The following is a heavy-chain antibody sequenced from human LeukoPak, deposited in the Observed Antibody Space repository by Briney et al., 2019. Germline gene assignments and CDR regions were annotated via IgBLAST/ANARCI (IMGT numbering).Heavy chain of an antibody. V-gene: IGHV3-21*01. CDR2: ISSSSSYI. D-gene: IGHD6-19*01. CDR1: GFTFSSYS. J-gene: IGHJ3*02. CDR3: ARDRDSGWSYDAFDI. Sequence: PGGSLRLSCAASGFTFSSYSMNWVRQAPGKGLEWVSSISSSSSYIYYADSVKGRFTISRDNAKNSLYLQMNSLRAEDTAVYYCARDRDSGWSYDAFDIWGQGTMVTVSS.